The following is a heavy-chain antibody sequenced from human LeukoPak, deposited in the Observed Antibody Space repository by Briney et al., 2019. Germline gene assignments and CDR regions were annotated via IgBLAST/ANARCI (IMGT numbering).Heavy chain of an antibody. V-gene: IGHV3-23*01. CDR3: AKLGTTCYAADY. CDR1: GFTFSIYA. CDR2: ISGSGGST. D-gene: IGHD2-2*01. Sequence: GGSLRLSCAASGFTFSIYAMSWVRQAPGKGLEWVSAISGSGGSTYYADSVKGRFTISRDNSKNTLYLQMNSLRAEDTAEYYWAKLGTTCYAADYWVQGTLVTVSS. J-gene: IGHJ4*02.